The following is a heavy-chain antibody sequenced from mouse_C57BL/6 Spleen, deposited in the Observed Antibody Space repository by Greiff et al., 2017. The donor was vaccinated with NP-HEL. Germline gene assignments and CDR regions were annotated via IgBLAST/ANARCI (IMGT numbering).Heavy chain of an antibody. CDR1: GYAFSSYW. V-gene: IGHV1-80*01. Sequence: QVQLKQSGAELVKPGASVKISCKASGYAFSSYWMNWVKQRPGKGLEWIGQIYPGDGDTNYNGKFKGKATLTADKSSSTAYMQLSSLTSEDSAVYFCASGDYDTGVGYYAMDYWGQGTSVTVSS. CDR2: IYPGDGDT. J-gene: IGHJ4*01. D-gene: IGHD2-4*01. CDR3: ASGDYDTGVGYYAMDY.